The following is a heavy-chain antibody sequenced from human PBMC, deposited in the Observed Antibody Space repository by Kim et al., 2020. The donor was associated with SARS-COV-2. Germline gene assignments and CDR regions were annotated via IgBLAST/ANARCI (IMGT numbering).Heavy chain of an antibody. D-gene: IGHD3-16*01. CDR3: AKVGGMDV. Sequence: GGSLRLSCAASGFTFSSYAMTWVRQAPGKGLEWVSAISSSGGTTYYADSVRGRFTISRDNSKSTLYLQMNSLRAEDTAVYYCAKVGGMDVWGQGTTVTVSS. CDR2: ISSSGGTT. V-gene: IGHV3-23*01. J-gene: IGHJ6*02. CDR1: GFTFSSYA.